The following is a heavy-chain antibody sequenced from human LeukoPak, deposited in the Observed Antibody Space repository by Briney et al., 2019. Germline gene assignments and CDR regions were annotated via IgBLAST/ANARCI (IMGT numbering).Heavy chain of an antibody. CDR1: GYSIRSGYY. V-gene: IGHV4-38-2*01. CDR2: IYESGST. J-gene: IGHJ3*01. CDR3: ARHSQWGVIPWAFDF. D-gene: IGHD3-16*02. Sequence: PSETLSLTCAVSGYSIRSGYYWGRIRQPPGKGLEWIGTIYESGSTYYNPSLKSRVTISVDTSKNQFSLKLSSVTAADTAVYYCARHSQWGVIPWAFDFWGQGTLVTVSS.